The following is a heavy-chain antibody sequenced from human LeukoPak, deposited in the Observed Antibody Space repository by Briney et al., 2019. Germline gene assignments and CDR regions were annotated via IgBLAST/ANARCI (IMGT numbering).Heavy chain of an antibody. CDR2: ISNNGGYT. J-gene: IGHJ5*02. CDR3: AKERYSSSWYSS. Sequence: GGSLRLSCAASGFTFSSSAMSWVRQAPGKGLEWVSAISNNGGYTYYADSVQGRFTISRDNSKSTLCLQMNSLRAEDTAVYYCAKERYSSSWYSSWGQGTLVTVSS. V-gene: IGHV3-23*01. D-gene: IGHD6-13*01. CDR1: GFTFSSSA.